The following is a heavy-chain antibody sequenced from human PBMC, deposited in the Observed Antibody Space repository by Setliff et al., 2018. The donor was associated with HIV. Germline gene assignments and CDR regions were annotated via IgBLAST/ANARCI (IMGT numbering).Heavy chain of an antibody. Sequence: ASVKVSCKASGYTFTNYAIHWVRQAPGQGREWIGWINTNTGNPTYDQRFAGRFVFSLYTSVSSTYLQISSLDSEDTAMYYCARYKVGTLRFCDGTSCYTGAFHIWGKGTMFTVSS. D-gene: IGHD3-3*01. CDR1: GYTFTNYA. CDR2: INTNTGNP. CDR3: ARYKVGTLRFCDGTSCYTGAFHI. J-gene: IGHJ3*02. V-gene: IGHV7-4-1*02.